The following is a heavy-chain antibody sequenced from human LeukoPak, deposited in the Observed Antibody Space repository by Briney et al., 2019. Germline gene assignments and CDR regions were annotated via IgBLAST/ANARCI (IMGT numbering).Heavy chain of an antibody. CDR3: ARGAKGYGLNWFDH. D-gene: IGHD5-12*01. CDR1: GYTFTGYY. CDR2: INPNSGGT. V-gene: IGHV1-2*02. Sequence: ASVKVSCKASGYTFTGYYMHWVRQAPGQGLEWMGWINPNSGGTNYAQKFQGRVTMTRDTSISTAYMELSRLRSDDTAVYYCARGAKGYGLNWFDHWGQGTLVTVSS. J-gene: IGHJ5*02.